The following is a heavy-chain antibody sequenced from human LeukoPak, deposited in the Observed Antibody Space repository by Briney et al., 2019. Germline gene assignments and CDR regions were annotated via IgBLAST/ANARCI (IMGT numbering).Heavy chain of an antibody. V-gene: IGHV3-23*01. CDR1: GFTFSSYA. CDR2: ISGSGGST. D-gene: IGHD5-18*01. J-gene: IGHJ4*02. Sequence: GGSLRLSRAASGFTFSSYAMSWVRQAPGKGLEWVSAISGSGGSTYYADSVKGRFTISRDNSKNTLYLQMNSLKPEDTAVYYCARDRVQIWSYVGTFDSWGQGTLVTVSS. CDR3: ARDRVQIWSYVGTFDS.